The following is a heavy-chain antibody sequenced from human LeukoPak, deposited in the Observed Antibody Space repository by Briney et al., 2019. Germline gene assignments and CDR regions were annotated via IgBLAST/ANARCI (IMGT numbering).Heavy chain of an antibody. CDR1: GFTFSSYS. CDR2: ISSSSSYI. D-gene: IGHD2-15*01. J-gene: IGHJ4*02. CDR3: AGASSDGVVVDATSFDL. V-gene: IGHV3-21*01. Sequence: GGSLRLSCAASGFTFSSYSMNWVRQAPGKGLEWVSSISSSSSYIYYADSVKGRFTISRDNSKNTWHLQLNSLRAEDTAVYYCAGASSDGVVVDATSFDLWGQGTLVIVSS.